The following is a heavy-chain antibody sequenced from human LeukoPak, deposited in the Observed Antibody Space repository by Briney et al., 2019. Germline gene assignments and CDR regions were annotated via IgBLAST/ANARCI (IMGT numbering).Heavy chain of an antibody. CDR3: AREGGFYRPLDY. D-gene: IGHD6-25*01. J-gene: IGHJ4*02. CDR1: GGSISTTNW. V-gene: IGHV4-4*02. Sequence: SGTLSLTCDVSGGSISTTNWWTWVRQPPGGGLEWIGEVHLNGRTHYSPSLESRVTMSVDMSENHVSLQLTSVTAADSAVCYCAREGGFYRPLDYSGPGTLVIVSA. CDR2: VHLNGRT.